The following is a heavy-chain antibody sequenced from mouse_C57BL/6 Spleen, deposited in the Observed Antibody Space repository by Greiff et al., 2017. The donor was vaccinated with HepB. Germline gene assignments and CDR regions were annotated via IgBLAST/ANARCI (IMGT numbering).Heavy chain of an antibody. Sequence: QVQLQQPGAELVKPGASVKLSCKASGYTFTSYWMQWVKQRPGQGLEWIGEIDPSDSYTNYNQKFKGKATLTVDTSSSTAYMQLSSLTSEDSAVYYCARSRGYYGSSHWYFDVWGTGTTVTVSS. J-gene: IGHJ1*03. CDR3: ARSRGYYGSSHWYFDV. D-gene: IGHD1-1*01. CDR1: GYTFTSYW. V-gene: IGHV1-50*01. CDR2: IDPSDSYT.